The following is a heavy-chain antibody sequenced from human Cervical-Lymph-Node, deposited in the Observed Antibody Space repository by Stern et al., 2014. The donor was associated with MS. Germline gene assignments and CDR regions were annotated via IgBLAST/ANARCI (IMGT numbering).Heavy chain of an antibody. CDR1: AFIFSNSG. CDR3: AKTPDY. D-gene: IGHD2-15*01. Sequence: VQLVESGGGVVQPGRSLRLSCAASAFIFSNSGMHWVRQAPGKGLEWVAVISHDGSNKYYADSVQGRFTISRDNSKNTLYLQMNSLRVEDTAVYYCAKTPDYWGQGTLVTVSS. V-gene: IGHV3-30*18. CDR2: ISHDGSNK. J-gene: IGHJ4*02.